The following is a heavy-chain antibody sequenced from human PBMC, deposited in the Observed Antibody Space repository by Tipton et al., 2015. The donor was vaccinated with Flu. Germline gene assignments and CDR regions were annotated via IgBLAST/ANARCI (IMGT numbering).Heavy chain of an antibody. V-gene: IGHV4-39*07. D-gene: IGHD1-26*01. CDR2: IYYSGNT. CDR1: GGSIISSSFY. Sequence: TLSLTCTVSGGSIISSSFYWGWIRKPPGEGLEWIGNIYYSGNTYYNPPLKSRVTVSVDTSKNQLSLKLTSVTAADTAVYYCARARQRRSYFDWFDPWGQGTLVTVSS. J-gene: IGHJ5*02. CDR3: ARARQRRSYFDWFDP.